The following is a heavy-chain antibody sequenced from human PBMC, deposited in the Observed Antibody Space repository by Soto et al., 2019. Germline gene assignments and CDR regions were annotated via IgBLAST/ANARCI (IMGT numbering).Heavy chain of an antibody. D-gene: IGHD3-22*01. CDR1: GFTFSNYA. CDR3: ARAYYDSSGYSAFDI. V-gene: IGHV3-33*08. CDR2: IWYDARNK. J-gene: IGHJ3*02. Sequence: GGSLILSCAGSGFTFSNYAMSWVRQAPGEGLEWVAVIWYDARNKYYADSVKGRFTISRDNSKNTLYLQMNSLRAEDTAVYYCARAYYDSSGYSAFDIWGQGTMVTVSS.